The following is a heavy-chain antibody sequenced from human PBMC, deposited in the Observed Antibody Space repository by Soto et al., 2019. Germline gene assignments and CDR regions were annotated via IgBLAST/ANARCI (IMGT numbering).Heavy chain of an antibody. D-gene: IGHD2-21*02. Sequence: SETLSLTCTVSGGSISDGGQYWSWIRQHPGKGLEWIGYIHYSGSTYYNPSLKSRVTISVDTSKNQLSLRLTSVTAADTAVYYCARGDWAKWFDPWCQGTRVT. J-gene: IGHJ5*02. CDR1: GGSISDGGQY. V-gene: IGHV4-31*03. CDR2: IHYSGST. CDR3: ARGDWAKWFDP.